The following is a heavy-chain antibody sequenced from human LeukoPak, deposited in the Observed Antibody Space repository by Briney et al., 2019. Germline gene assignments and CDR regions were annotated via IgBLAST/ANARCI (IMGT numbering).Heavy chain of an antibody. Sequence: SETLSLTCSVSGGSISSISYYWGWIRQPPGKGLEWIGNIYSSGSTYNNPSLKSRVIISVDTSKNQFSLKLTSVTAADTAVYYCARQGVVGATGFDYWGQGTLVTASS. J-gene: IGHJ4*02. CDR1: GGSISSISYY. CDR2: IYSSGST. V-gene: IGHV4-39*01. CDR3: ARQGVVGATGFDY. D-gene: IGHD1-26*01.